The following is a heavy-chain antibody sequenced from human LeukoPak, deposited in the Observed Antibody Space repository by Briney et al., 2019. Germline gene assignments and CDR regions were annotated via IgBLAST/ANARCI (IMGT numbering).Heavy chain of an antibody. D-gene: IGHD3-22*01. J-gene: IGHJ5*02. CDR3: ASRPPHYDSSGYLT. CDR2: IWYDGSNK. Sequence: GGSLRLSCAASGFTFSSYGMHWVRQAPGKGLEWVAVIWYDGSNKYYADSVKGRFTISRDNSKNTLYLQMNCLRAEDTAVYYCASRPPHYDSSGYLTWGQGTLVTVSS. V-gene: IGHV3-33*01. CDR1: GFTFSSYG.